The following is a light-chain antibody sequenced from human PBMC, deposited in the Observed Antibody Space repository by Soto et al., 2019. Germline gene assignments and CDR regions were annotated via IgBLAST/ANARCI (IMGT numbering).Light chain of an antibody. V-gene: IGLV4-69*01. Sequence: QPVLTQSPSASASLGASVKLTCTLSRGHSSYAIAWHQQQPEKGPRYLMKLNSDGSHSKGDGLPDRFSGSSSGAERYLTISRLQSEDEADYYCQTWGTGIPWVFGGGTKVTVL. J-gene: IGLJ3*02. CDR3: QTWGTGIPWV. CDR2: LNSDGSH. CDR1: RGHSSYA.